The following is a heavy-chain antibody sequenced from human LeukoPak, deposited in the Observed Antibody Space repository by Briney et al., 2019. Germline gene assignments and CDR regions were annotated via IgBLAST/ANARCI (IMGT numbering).Heavy chain of an antibody. Sequence: ASVKVSCKASGYTFTGYYMHWVRQAPGQGLEWMGIINPSGGSTTYAQKFQGRVTMTEDTSTDTAYMELSSLRSDDTAVYYCARESAPYYFDYWGQGTLVTVSS. CDR1: GYTFTGYY. V-gene: IGHV1-46*01. D-gene: IGHD6-13*01. J-gene: IGHJ4*02. CDR3: ARESAPYYFDY. CDR2: INPSGGST.